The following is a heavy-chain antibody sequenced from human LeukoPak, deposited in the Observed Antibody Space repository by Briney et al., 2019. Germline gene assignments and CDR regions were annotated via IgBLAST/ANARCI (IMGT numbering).Heavy chain of an antibody. CDR3: ARVAWPPQFDY. CDR2: ISYDGSNK. D-gene: IGHD3-3*02. CDR1: GFTFSSYA. Sequence: GRSLRLSCAASGFTFSSYAMHWVRQAPGKGLEWVAVISYDGSNKYYADSVKGRFTISRDNSKNTLYLQMNSLRAEDTAVYYCARVAWPPQFDYWGQGTLVTVSS. V-gene: IGHV3-30-3*01. J-gene: IGHJ4*02.